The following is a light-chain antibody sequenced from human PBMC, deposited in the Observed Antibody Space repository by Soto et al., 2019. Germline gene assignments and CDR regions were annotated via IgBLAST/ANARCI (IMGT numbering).Light chain of an antibody. Sequence: QSVLTQPPSASGTPGQRVTISCSGRYSNIGSYTVNWYQQLPGTAPKLLIYSNDQRPSGVPDRFSGSKSGTSASLAISGLQSEDEGDYYCAAWDDSLNGYVVGAGTKLTVL. CDR2: SND. V-gene: IGLV1-44*01. J-gene: IGLJ1*01. CDR3: AAWDDSLNGYV. CDR1: YSNIGSYT.